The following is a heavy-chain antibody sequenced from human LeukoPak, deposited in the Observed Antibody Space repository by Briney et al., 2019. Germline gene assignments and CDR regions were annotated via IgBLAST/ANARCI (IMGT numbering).Heavy chain of an antibody. CDR2: ISAYNGNT. D-gene: IGHD4-17*01. V-gene: IGHV1-18*01. Sequence: ASVKVSCKASGYTFTSYGISWVRQAPGQGLEWMGWISAYNGNTNYAQKLQGRVTMTTDTSTSTAYMELRSLRSDDTAVYYCARDPELADYGDYPSHDAFDIWGQGTMVTVSS. CDR1: GYTFTSYG. CDR3: ARDPELADYGDYPSHDAFDI. J-gene: IGHJ3*02.